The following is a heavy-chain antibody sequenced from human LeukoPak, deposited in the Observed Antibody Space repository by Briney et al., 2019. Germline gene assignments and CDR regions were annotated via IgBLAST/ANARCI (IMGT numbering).Heavy chain of an antibody. CDR3: ARGAGTYYYYGMDV. CDR2: MNPNSGNT. V-gene: IGHV1-8*01. J-gene: IGHJ6*02. D-gene: IGHD1-1*01. Sequence: ASVKVSCKASGYTFTSYDINWVRQATGQGLEWMGWMNPNSGNTGYAQKFQGRVTMTRNTSISTAYMELSSLRSEDTAVYYCARGAGTYYYYGMDVWGHGTTVTVSS. CDR1: GYTFTSYD.